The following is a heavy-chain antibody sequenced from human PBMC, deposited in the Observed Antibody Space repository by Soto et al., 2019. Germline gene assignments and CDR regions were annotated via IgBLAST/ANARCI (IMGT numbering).Heavy chain of an antibody. J-gene: IGHJ5*02. CDR2: ISPDGTTT. CDR3: SRGRSPYYGYFDP. V-gene: IGHV3-74*01. CDR1: GFTISSRDNHA. D-gene: IGHD3-3*01. Sequence: LRLSCAASGFTISSRDNHAMSWVRQAPGKGLVWVSRISPDGTTTYYADSVKGRFTISRDNAKNTLYLQMNGLRADDTAVYYCSRGRSPYYGYFDPWGPGTLVTVSS.